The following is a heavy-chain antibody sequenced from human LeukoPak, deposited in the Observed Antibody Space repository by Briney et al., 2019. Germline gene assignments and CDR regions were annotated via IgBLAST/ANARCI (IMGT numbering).Heavy chain of an antibody. Sequence: GGSLRLSCAASGFTFNSYWMSWVRQAPGKGLEWVANVQQDGSEKYYVDSVKGRFTISRDNARNSLYLQMNSLRAEDTAVYYCATTLNIATAAYFWGQGTLVTVSS. V-gene: IGHV3-7*01. D-gene: IGHD6-13*01. CDR3: ATTLNIATAAYF. CDR2: VQQDGSEK. J-gene: IGHJ4*02. CDR1: GFTFNSYW.